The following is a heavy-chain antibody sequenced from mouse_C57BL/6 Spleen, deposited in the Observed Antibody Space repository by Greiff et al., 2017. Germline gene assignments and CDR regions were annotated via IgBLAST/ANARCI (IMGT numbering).Heavy chain of an antibody. Sequence: QVQLKQSGAELVRPGTSVKMSCKASGYTFTNYWIGWAKQRPGHGLEWIGDIYPGGGYTNYNEKFKGKATLTADKSSSTAYMQFSSLTSEDSAIYYCAVGGLRRDYYAMDYWGQGTSVTVSS. CDR3: AVGGLRRDYYAMDY. J-gene: IGHJ4*01. CDR2: IYPGGGYT. CDR1: GYTFTNYW. D-gene: IGHD2-2*01. V-gene: IGHV1-63*01.